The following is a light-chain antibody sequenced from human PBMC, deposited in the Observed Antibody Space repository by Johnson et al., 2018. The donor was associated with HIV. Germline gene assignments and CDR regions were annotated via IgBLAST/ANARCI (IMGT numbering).Light chain of an antibody. CDR2: ENN. CDR1: SSNIGNNY. V-gene: IGLV1-51*02. Sequence: QSVLTQSPSVSAAPGQKVTISCSGSSSNIGNNYVSWYQQLPGTAPKLLIYENNKRPSGIPDRFSGSKSGTSATLGITGLQTGDEADYYCSTWDNSLSAGGGFGTGTKVTVL. CDR3: STWDNSLSAGGG. J-gene: IGLJ1*01.